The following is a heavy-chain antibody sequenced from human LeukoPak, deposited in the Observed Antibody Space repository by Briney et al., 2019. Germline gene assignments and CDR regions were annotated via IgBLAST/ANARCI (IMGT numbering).Heavy chain of an antibody. V-gene: IGHV3-9*01. CDR1: GFTFDDYA. D-gene: IGHD3-3*01. CDR3: AKDFFAYDFTHFDY. CDR2: ISWNSGSI. J-gene: IGHJ4*02. Sequence: GRSLRLSCAASGFTFDDYAMHWVRQAPGKGLEWVSGISWNSGSIGYADSVKGRFTISRDNAKNSLYLQMNSQRAEDTALYYCAKDFFAYDFTHFDYWGQGTLVTVSS.